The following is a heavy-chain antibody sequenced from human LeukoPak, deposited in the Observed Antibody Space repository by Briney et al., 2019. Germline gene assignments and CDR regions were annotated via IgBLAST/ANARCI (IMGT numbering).Heavy chain of an antibody. Sequence: ASVKVSCKVSGYTLTELSMHWVRQAPGKGLEWMGGFDPEDGETIYAQKFQGRVTMTEDTSTDTAYMELSSLRSEDTAVYYCATCNPYYYGSRNLKELDYWGQGTLVTVSS. CDR2: FDPEDGET. CDR3: ATCNPYYYGSRNLKELDY. J-gene: IGHJ4*02. V-gene: IGHV1-24*01. D-gene: IGHD3-10*01. CDR1: GYTLTELS.